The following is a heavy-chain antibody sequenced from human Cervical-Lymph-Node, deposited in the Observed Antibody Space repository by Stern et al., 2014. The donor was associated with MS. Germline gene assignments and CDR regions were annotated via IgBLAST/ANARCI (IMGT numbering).Heavy chain of an antibody. CDR3: ARDPGAGYSSSWIDY. CDR1: GFTFSAFG. J-gene: IGHJ4*02. V-gene: IGHV3-30*19. D-gene: IGHD6-13*01. CDR2: ISYDENNK. Sequence: QVQLGQSGGGVVQPGRSLRLSCAASGFTFSAFGMHWVRQAPGTGLEWVAIISYDENNKYYTDSVKGRFTISRDSSKNTLYLQMNSLRAEDTAVYYCARDPGAGYSSSWIDYWGQGTLVTVSS.